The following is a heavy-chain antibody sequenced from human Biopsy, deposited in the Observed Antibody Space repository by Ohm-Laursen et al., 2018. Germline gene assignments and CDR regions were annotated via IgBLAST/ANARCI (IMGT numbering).Heavy chain of an antibody. CDR3: AKDVRVKVQLDGMDV. J-gene: IGHJ6*02. D-gene: IGHD1-1*01. CDR2: ISWHSGSR. Sequence: SLRLSCTASGFTFDDYAMHWVRQAPGKGLEWVSGISWHSGSRGYADSVKGRFTISRDNAKKLLYLQMNSLRAEDTALYYCAKDVRVKVQLDGMDVWGQGTTVTVSS. V-gene: IGHV3-9*01. CDR1: GFTFDDYA.